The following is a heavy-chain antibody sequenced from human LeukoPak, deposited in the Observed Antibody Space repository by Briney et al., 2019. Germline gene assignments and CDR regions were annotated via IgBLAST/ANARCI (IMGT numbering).Heavy chain of an antibody. D-gene: IGHD5-24*01. J-gene: IGHJ4*02. CDR1: GGSISSSSYY. V-gene: IGHV4-39*07. CDR2: INHSGST. Sequence: PSETLSPTCTVSGGSISSSSYYWAWIRQPPGKGLEWIGEINHSGSTNYNPSLKSRVTISVDTSKNQFSLKLSSVTAADTAVYYCARGRGGYNSFDYWGQGTLVTVSS. CDR3: ARGRGGYNSFDY.